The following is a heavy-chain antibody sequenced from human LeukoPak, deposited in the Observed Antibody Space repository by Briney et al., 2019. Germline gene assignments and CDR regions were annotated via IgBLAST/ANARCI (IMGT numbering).Heavy chain of an antibody. J-gene: IGHJ4*02. CDR1: GFTFSDYY. CDR3: ARGLKRDVWGSYRHPWYFDY. D-gene: IGHD3-16*02. CDR2: ISSSGSTI. V-gene: IGHV3-11*04. Sequence: PGGSLRLSCAASGFTFSDYYMSWIRQAPGKGLEWVSYISSSGSTIYYADSVKGRFTISRDNAMNSLYLQMNSLRAEGTAVYYCARGLKRDVWGSYRHPWYFDYWGQGTLVTVSS.